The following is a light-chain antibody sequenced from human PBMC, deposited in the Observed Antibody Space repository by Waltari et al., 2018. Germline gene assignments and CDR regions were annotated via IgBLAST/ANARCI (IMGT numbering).Light chain of an antibody. V-gene: IGKV3-20*01. J-gene: IGKJ4*01. CDR1: QTVRTTY. CDR3: QQYDISPLT. CDR2: GAS. Sequence: ATPSCRASQTVRTTYLAWYQQKPGQAPTLLIYGASSRATGIPDRFSGSGSGTDFSLTISSLEPEDFAVYYCQQYDISPLTFGGGTKVEIK.